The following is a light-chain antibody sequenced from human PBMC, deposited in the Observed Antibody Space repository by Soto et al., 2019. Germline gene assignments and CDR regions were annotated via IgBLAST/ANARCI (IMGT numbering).Light chain of an antibody. J-gene: IGLJ1*01. Sequence: LTQPPSTSGSPVHSVTISCTGTSSDIGAYIYVSWYQQLPGKAPNLIISEVSKRPSGVPDRFSGSKSGNTASLTVSGLQADDEAHYYFSSYAGSNNFVFGTGTKVNVL. CDR1: SSDIGAYIY. V-gene: IGLV2-8*01. CDR3: SSYAGSNNFV. CDR2: EVS.